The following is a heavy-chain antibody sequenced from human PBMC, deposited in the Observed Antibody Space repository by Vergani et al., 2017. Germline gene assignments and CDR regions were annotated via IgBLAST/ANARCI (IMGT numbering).Heavy chain of an antibody. J-gene: IGHJ3*02. V-gene: IGHV4-30-4*01. CDR1: GGSISSGDYY. CDR2: IYYSGST. Sequence: QVQLQESGPGLVKPSQTLSLTCTVSGGSISSGDYYWSWIRQPPGKGLEWIGYIYYSGSTYYNPSLKSRVTISVDTSNNQFSLKLSSVTAADTAVYYCAXDPYYEDSSGYFDHAVDIWGQGTMVTVSS. CDR3: AXDPYYEDSSGYFDHAVDI. D-gene: IGHD3-22*01.